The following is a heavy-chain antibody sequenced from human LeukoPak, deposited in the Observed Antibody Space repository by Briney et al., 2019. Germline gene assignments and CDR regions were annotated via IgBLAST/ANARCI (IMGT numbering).Heavy chain of an antibody. CDR3: ANGQQGSDGSTALDY. J-gene: IGHJ4*02. V-gene: IGHV3-23*01. Sequence: PGGSLRLSCAASGFTFSSYAMSWVRQAPGKGLEWVSAISGSGGSTYYADSVKGRFTISRDNSKNTLYLQMNSLRAEDTAVYYCANGQQGSDGSTALDYWGQGTLVTVPS. CDR1: GFTFSSYA. D-gene: IGHD5-24*01. CDR2: ISGSGGST.